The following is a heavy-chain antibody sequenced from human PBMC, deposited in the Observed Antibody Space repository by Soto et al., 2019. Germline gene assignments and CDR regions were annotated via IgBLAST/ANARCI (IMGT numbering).Heavy chain of an antibody. J-gene: IGHJ4*02. V-gene: IGHV1-8*01. CDR3: ARTLYGDNVDY. CDR1: GYTFPSYD. CDR2: MNPNSGNT. Sequence: QVQLVQSGAEVKTPGASVKVSCKASGYTFPSYDINWVRQATGQGLEWMGWMNPNSGNTGYAQKFQDRVTMSRNTSISTAYMELSSLRSEDPAVYYCARTLYGDNVDYWGQGTLLTVSP. D-gene: IGHD4-17*01.